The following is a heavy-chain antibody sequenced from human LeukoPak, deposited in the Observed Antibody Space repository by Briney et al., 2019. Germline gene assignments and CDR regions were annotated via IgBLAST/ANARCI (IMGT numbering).Heavy chain of an antibody. D-gene: IGHD3-22*01. V-gene: IGHV4-4*07. CDR3: ARLEYYDSTGYSPGYYMDV. CDR2: IYVTGST. CDR1: GGSIINYY. Sequence: SETLSLTCTVSGGSIINYYWSWIRQPAGTGLEWVGRIYVTGSTIYNPSLQSRLSTSVDTSKNQFSLRLTSVTAADTAVYYCARLEYYDSTGYSPGYYMDVWGKGITVTVSS. J-gene: IGHJ6*03.